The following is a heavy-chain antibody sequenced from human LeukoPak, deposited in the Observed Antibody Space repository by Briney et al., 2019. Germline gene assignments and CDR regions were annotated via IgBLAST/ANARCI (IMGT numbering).Heavy chain of an antibody. V-gene: IGHV3-30*02. J-gene: IGHJ4*02. CDR1: GITFSSYG. Sequence: GGSLRLSCEASGITFSSYGMHWVRQAPGKGLERVAVIWSDGSNKYYADSVKGRFTISRDNSKNTLYLQMNSLRAEDTAVYYCAKDNSSGFDYWGQGTLVTVSS. CDR2: IWSDGSNK. D-gene: IGHD6-19*01. CDR3: AKDNSSGFDY.